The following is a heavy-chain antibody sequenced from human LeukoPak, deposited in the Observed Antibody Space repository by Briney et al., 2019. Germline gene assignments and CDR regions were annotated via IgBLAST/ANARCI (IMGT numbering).Heavy chain of an antibody. CDR1: GGSISSYY. V-gene: IGHV4-59*01. CDR3: ARDEIRGAYGAYWYFDL. Sequence: TSETLSLTCTVSGGSISSYYWSWIRQPPGKGLEWIGYIYYSGSTNYNPSLKSRVTISVDTSKNQFSLKLSSVTAADTAVYYCARDEIRGAYGAYWYFDLWGRGTLVTVSS. D-gene: IGHD4-17*01. J-gene: IGHJ2*01. CDR2: IYYSGST.